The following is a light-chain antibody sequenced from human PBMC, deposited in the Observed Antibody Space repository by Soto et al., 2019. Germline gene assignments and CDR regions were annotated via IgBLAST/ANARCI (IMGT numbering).Light chain of an antibody. Sequence: EVVMTQSPATLSVSPGERATLSCRASQTVSSSLAWYQQKPGQAPRLLISGASSRAADIPDRFSGSGSGTDFTLTISRLEPEDFAVYYCQQYGSSPWTFGQGTKVDIK. CDR3: QQYGSSPWT. V-gene: IGKV3-20*01. J-gene: IGKJ1*01. CDR2: GAS. CDR1: QTVSSS.